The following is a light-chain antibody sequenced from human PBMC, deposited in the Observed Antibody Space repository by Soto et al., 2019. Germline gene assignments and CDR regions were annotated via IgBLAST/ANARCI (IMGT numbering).Light chain of an antibody. J-gene: IGLJ2*01. CDR2: DVT. V-gene: IGLV2-11*01. Sequence: QSVLTQPRSVSGSPGQSVTISCTGTSSDVGGYNYVSWYQHLPCKAPKLLIFDVTHRPSGVSDRFSGSKSGNTASLTISGVRPEDEADYYCCSYTDIALDVVFGGGTKLTVL. CDR1: SSDVGGYNY. CDR3: CSYTDIALDVV.